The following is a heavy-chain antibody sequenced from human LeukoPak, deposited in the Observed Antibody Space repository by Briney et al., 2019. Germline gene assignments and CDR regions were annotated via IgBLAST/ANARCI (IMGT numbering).Heavy chain of an antibody. Sequence: SGTLSLTCTVSGASITSSSHYWGWIRQPPGKGLEWIGSLFYSGSTSYNPSLKSRVTISVDTSKNQFSLKLSSVTAADTAVYYCARQSGGATVATIFDYWGQGTLVTVSS. CDR3: ARQSGGATVATIFDY. J-gene: IGHJ4*02. D-gene: IGHD5-12*01. CDR1: GASITSSSHY. V-gene: IGHV4-39*01. CDR2: LFYSGST.